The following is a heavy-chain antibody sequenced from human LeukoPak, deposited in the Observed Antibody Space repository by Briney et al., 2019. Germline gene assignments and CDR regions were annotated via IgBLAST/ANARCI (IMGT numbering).Heavy chain of an antibody. Sequence: GGSLRLSCAASGFTFSSYAMSWVRQTPGKGLEWVSAISGSGGSTYYADSVKGRFTISRGDSKNTLYLQMNSLRAEDTAVYYCAVCSSWYIFDYWGQGTLVTVSS. J-gene: IGHJ4*02. D-gene: IGHD6-13*01. CDR3: AVCSSWYIFDY. CDR2: ISGSGGST. V-gene: IGHV3-23*01. CDR1: GFTFSSYA.